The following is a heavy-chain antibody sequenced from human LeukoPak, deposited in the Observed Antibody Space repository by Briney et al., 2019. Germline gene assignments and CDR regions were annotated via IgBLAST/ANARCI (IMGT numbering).Heavy chain of an antibody. Sequence: GASVKVSCKASGYTFTSYDISWVRQAPGQGLEWMGGIIPIFGTANYAQKFQGRVTITTEESTSTAYMELSSLRSEDTAVYYCAREGYSSSWYAFDIWGQGTMVTVSS. J-gene: IGHJ3*02. V-gene: IGHV1-69*05. CDR2: IIPIFGTA. CDR1: GYTFTSYD. CDR3: AREGYSSSWYAFDI. D-gene: IGHD6-13*01.